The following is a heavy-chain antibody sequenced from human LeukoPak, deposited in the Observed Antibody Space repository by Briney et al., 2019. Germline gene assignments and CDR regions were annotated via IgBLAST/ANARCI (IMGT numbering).Heavy chain of an antibody. D-gene: IGHD5-12*01. CDR3: AKDKVSGYDLRDYYYMDV. V-gene: IGHV3-21*04. Sequence: PGESLRLSCSASGFKFNTHNLNWVRQAPGKGLEWVSSISSGSRYILYADSVKGRFTVSRDNSKNTLYLQMNSLRAEDTAVYYCAKDKVSGYDLRDYYYMDVWGKGTTVTVSS. CDR2: ISSGSRYI. J-gene: IGHJ6*03. CDR1: GFKFNTHN.